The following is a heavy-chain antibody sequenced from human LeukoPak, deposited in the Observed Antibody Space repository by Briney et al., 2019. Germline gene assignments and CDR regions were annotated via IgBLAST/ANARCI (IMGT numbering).Heavy chain of an antibody. CDR3: ARESIVHDAFDI. Sequence: ASVKVSCKASGGTFSSYAISWVRQAPGQGLEWMGRIIPIFGTANYAQKFQGRVTITTDESTSTAYMELSSLRSEDTAVYYCARESIVHDAFDIWGQGTMVTVSS. CDR1: GGTFSSYA. D-gene: IGHD2-15*01. CDR2: IIPIFGTA. J-gene: IGHJ3*02. V-gene: IGHV1-69*05.